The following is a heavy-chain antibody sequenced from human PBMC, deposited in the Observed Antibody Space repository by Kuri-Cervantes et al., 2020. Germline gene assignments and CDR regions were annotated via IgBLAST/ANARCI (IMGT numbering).Heavy chain of an antibody. CDR2: IDQDGSEK. CDR3: ASHIAVARMVDY. J-gene: IGHJ4*02. Sequence: GESLKISCEASEFTFNSNWMTWFRQAPGKGLEWVANIDQDGSEKYYVDSVRGRFTISRDNAKNTLYLQMNSLRAEDTAVYYCASHIAVARMVDYWGQGTLVTVSS. CDR1: EFTFNSNW. V-gene: IGHV3-7*01. D-gene: IGHD6-19*01.